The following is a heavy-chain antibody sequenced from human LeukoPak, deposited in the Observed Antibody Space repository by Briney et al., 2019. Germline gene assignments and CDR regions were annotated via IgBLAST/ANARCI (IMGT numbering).Heavy chain of an antibody. Sequence: SVKVSCKASGGTFSSYAISWVRQAPGQGLEWMGGIIPIFGTANYAQKFQGRVTITTDESTSTAYMELSSLRSEDTAVYYCARGRPSGSYEFDYWGQGTLVTVSS. V-gene: IGHV1-69*05. CDR2: IIPIFGTA. CDR1: GGTFSSYA. D-gene: IGHD1-26*01. CDR3: ARGRPSGSYEFDY. J-gene: IGHJ4*02.